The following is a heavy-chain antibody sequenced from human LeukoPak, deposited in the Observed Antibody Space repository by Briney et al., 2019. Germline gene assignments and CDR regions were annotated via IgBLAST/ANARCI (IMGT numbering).Heavy chain of an antibody. CDR3: TRFRASSGYRSNHYYYYGMDV. D-gene: IGHD3-22*01. V-gene: IGHV3-73*01. Sequence: PGGSLRLSCAASGFTFSGSAMHWVRQASGKGLEWVGRIRSKANSYATAYAASVKGRFTISRDDSKNTAYLQMNSLKTEDMAVYYCTRFRASSGYRSNHYYYYGMDVWGQGTTVTVSS. CDR2: IRSKANSYAT. J-gene: IGHJ6*02. CDR1: GFTFSGSA.